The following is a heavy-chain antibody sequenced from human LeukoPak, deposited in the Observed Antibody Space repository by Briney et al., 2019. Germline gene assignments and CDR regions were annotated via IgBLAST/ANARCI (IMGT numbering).Heavy chain of an antibody. V-gene: IGHV3-23*01. D-gene: IGHD3-22*01. CDR1: GFTFSSYA. CDR2: ISGSGGTT. CDR3: AKGPPHYYYDSSGWFLQH. Sequence: PGGSLRLSCAASGFTFSSYAMSWVRQAPGKGLEWVSGISGSGGTTYYADSVEGRFTISRDNSKYMVYLQMKSLRTEDTAVYLCAKGPPHYYYDSSGWFLQHWGQGTLVTVSS. J-gene: IGHJ1*01.